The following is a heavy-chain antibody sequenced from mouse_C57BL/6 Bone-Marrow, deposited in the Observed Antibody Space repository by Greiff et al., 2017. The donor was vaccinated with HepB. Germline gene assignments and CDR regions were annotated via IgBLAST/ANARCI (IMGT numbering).Heavy chain of an antibody. Sequence: EVQLQQSGAELVRPGASVKLSCTASGFNIKDDYMHWVKQRPEQGLEWIGWIDPENGDTEYASKFQGKATITADTSSNTAYLQLSSLTSEATAVYYCTSYYYGSSYDAMDYWGQGTSVTVSS. CDR3: TSYYYGSSYDAMDY. CDR1: GFNIKDDY. V-gene: IGHV14-4*01. D-gene: IGHD1-1*01. CDR2: IDPENGDT. J-gene: IGHJ4*01.